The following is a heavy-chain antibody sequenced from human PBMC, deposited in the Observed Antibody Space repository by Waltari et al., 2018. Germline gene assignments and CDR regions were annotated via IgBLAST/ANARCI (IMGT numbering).Heavy chain of an antibody. CDR2: IIPILAPA. D-gene: IGHD3-16*01. CDR1: GGTFGSYA. Sequence: QVQLVQSGAEVRKPGYSVKVSGTASGGTFGSYAITWLRQAPGEGLEWMGVIIPILAPAPNSAQKFQGRLTITADESTATVYMDLSSLRSDDTAVYYCARRQLGGAFDPWGQGTLVSVSS. J-gene: IGHJ5*02. CDR3: ARRQLGGAFDP. V-gene: IGHV1-69*12.